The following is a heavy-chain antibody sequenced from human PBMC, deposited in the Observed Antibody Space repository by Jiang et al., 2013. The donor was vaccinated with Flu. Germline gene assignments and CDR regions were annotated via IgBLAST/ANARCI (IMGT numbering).Heavy chain of an antibody. CDR2: TYYRSKWYD. CDR3: ARALAVAGNAGWYYDL. Sequence: WIRQSPSRGLEWLGRTYYRSKWYDDYAVSVKSRITINPDTSKNQFSLQLNSVTPEDTAVYYCARALAVAGNAGWYYDLWGRGTLVTVSS. J-gene: IGHJ2*01. D-gene: IGHD6-19*01. V-gene: IGHV6-1*01.